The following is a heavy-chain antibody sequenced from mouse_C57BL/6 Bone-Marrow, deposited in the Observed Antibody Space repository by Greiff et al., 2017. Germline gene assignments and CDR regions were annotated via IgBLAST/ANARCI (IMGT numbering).Heavy chain of an antibody. CDR1: GYTFPSYD. Sequence: VQLQQSGPELVKPGASVKLSCKASGYTFPSYDINWVKQRPGQGLEWIGWIYPRDGSTKYNEKFKGKATLTVYTSSSTAYLELHSLTSEDSAVYFCARRVYYAHFYYWGQGTTLTVSS. D-gene: IGHD1-1*01. V-gene: IGHV1-85*01. CDR3: ARRVYYAHFYY. J-gene: IGHJ2*01. CDR2: IYPRDGST.